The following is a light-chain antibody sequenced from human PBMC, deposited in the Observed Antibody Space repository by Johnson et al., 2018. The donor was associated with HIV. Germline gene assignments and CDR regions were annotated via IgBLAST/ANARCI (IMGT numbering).Light chain of an antibody. CDR3: GTWDSSLRVGF. CDR2: DNN. Sequence: QSVLTQPPSVSVAPGQTVTISCSGSSSNIGNNYVSWYQQLPGTAPKLLIYDNNKRPSGIPDRFSGSKSGTSATLGITGLQTGDEADYYCGTWDSSLRVGFFGTGTKVTVL. CDR1: SSNIGNNY. J-gene: IGLJ1*01. V-gene: IGLV1-51*01.